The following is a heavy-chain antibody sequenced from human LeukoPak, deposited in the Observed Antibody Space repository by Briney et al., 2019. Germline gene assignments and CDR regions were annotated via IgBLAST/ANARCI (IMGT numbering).Heavy chain of an antibody. J-gene: IGHJ3*01. V-gene: IGHV3-74*01. Sequence: PGGSLRLSCAASGFTFDDYAMSWVRQAPGKGLEWVSRINSDGSITTYADSVKGRFTISRDNAKNTLYLQMNSLRAEDTAVYYCAGGISATGGGWGQGTMVTVSS. CDR1: GFTFDDYA. CDR2: INSDGSIT. CDR3: AGGISATGGG. D-gene: IGHD6-13*01.